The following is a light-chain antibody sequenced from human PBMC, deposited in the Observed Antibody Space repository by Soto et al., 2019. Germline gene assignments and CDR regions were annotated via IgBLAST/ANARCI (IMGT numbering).Light chain of an antibody. CDR3: QQDNNWTRT. J-gene: IGKJ4*01. Sequence: EIVMTQSPATLSVSPGERATLSCRASQSVSSNLAWYQQKPGQAPRLLIYGASTRATGIPARFSGSGSGTEFTLTISSLQSEDFAVYYCQQDNNWTRTFGGGTKVDIK. V-gene: IGKV3-15*01. CDR1: QSVSSN. CDR2: GAS.